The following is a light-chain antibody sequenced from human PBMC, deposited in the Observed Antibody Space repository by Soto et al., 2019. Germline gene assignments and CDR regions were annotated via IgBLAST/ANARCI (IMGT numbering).Light chain of an antibody. CDR2: EVS. CDR3: SSYTSSSPYV. V-gene: IGLV2-14*01. J-gene: IGLJ1*01. CDR1: SSAVGGYNY. Sequence: QSALTQPASVSGSPGQSITISCTGTSSAVGGYNYVSWYQQHPGKAPKLMIYEVSNRHSGVSNRFSGSKSGNTASLTISGLQAEDEADYYCSSYTSSSPYVFGTGTKVTVL.